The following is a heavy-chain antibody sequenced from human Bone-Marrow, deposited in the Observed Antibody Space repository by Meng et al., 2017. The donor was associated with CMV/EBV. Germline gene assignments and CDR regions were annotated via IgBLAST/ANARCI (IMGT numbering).Heavy chain of an antibody. V-gene: IGHV3-30*04. CDR2: ISYDGSNE. CDR3: ARTYYYDSRGQYYFDD. Sequence: GESLKISCAASGFTFINYAMHWVRQAPGKGLEWVAVISYDGSNEYYADSVKGRFTISRDNSKNTLYLQMHSLRAEDTAVYYCARTYYYDSRGQYYFDDWGQGTLVTVSS. D-gene: IGHD3-22*01. CDR1: GFTFINYA. J-gene: IGHJ4*02.